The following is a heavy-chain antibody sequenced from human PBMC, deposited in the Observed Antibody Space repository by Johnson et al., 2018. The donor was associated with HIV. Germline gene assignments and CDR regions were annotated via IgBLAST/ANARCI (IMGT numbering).Heavy chain of an antibody. V-gene: IGHV3-30*03. CDR1: GFTFSSCG. Sequence: QVQLLESGGGLVKPGGSLRLSCAASGFTFSSCGMHWVRQAPGKGLEWVAVISYDGSNKYYADSVKCRFTISRDNSKNTLYLQMNSLRAEDTAVYYCARAEGEYDAFDIWGQGTMVTVSS. CDR3: ARAEGEYDAFDI. CDR2: ISYDGSNK. D-gene: IGHD2/OR15-2a*01. J-gene: IGHJ3*02.